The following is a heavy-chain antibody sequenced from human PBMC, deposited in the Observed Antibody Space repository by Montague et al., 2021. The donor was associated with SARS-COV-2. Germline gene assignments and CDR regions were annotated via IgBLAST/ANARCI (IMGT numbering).Heavy chain of an antibody. J-gene: IGHJ6*02. CDR2: IWYDGSNK. Sequence: SLRLSCAASGFTFSSYCMRWVRQAPGKGLEWVAVIWYDGSNKYYADSVKGRFTISRDNSKNTLYLQMNSLRAEDTAVYYCAKEDIVVMDVWGQGTTVTVSS. V-gene: IGHV3-33*06. CDR1: GFTFSSYC. D-gene: IGHD2-15*01. CDR3: AKEDIVVMDV.